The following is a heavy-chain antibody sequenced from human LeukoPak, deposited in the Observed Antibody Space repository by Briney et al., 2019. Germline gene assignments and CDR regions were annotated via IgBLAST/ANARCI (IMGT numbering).Heavy chain of an antibody. J-gene: IGHJ4*02. CDR2: ISGSGGST. D-gene: IGHD3-10*01. V-gene: IGHV3-23*01. Sequence: PGGCLRLSCAASGFTVGSYAMSWVRQAPGRGLEWVSSISGSGGSTYYADSVKGRFTISRDNSKNTLYLQMNSLRAEDTAVYYCATQMTYYYGSGSHYYFDYWGQGPLVTVSS. CDR1: GFTVGSYA. CDR3: ATQMTYYYGSGSHYYFDY.